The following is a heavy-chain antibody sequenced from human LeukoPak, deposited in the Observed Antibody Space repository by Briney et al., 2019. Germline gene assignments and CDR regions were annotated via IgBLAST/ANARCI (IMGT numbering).Heavy chain of an antibody. D-gene: IGHD3-22*01. CDR3: ARDRDYDSSGYYFDAFDI. V-gene: IGHV4-39*07. J-gene: IGHJ3*02. Sequence: PETLSLTCTVSGGSISSSSYYWGWIRQPPGKGLEWIGSIYYSGSTYYNPSLKSRVTISVDTSKNQFSLKLSSVTAADTAVYYCARDRDYDSSGYYFDAFDIWGQGTMVTVSS. CDR2: IYYSGST. CDR1: GGSISSSSYY.